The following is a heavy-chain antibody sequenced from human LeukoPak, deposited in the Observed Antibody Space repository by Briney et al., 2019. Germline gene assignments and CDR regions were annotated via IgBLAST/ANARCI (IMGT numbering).Heavy chain of an antibody. V-gene: IGHV1-69*13. J-gene: IGHJ4*02. CDR2: IIPIFGTA. CDR3: ARLYCSSTSCL. D-gene: IGHD2-2*01. Sequence: AASVKLSCKASGGTFSSYAISWVRQAPGQGLEWMGGIIPIFGTANYAQKFQGRVTITADESTSTAYMELSSLRSEDTAVYYCARLYCSSTSCLWGQGTLVTVSS. CDR1: GGTFSSYA.